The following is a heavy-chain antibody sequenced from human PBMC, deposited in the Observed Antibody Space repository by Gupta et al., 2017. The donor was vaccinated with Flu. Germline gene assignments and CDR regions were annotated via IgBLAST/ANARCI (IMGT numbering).Heavy chain of an antibody. CDR1: GFTFSTSY. J-gene: IGHJ4*02. CDR2: INPDGSST. Sequence: EMQLVESGGGLVQPGGPLGLPCAASGFTFSTSYLQWVRQAPGKGLVWVSRINPDGSSTTYAESVKGRFTISRDNAKNTLYLQMNSLGDDDTAVYYCATVTSGCWGQGTLVTVSS. CDR3: ATVTSGC. V-gene: IGHV3-74*03. D-gene: IGHD4-17*01.